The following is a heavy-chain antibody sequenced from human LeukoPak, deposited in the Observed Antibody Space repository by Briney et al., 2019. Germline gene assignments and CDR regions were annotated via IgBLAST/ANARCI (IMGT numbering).Heavy chain of an antibody. J-gene: IGHJ4*02. CDR2: IRDSGSTI. CDR3: VRDRLGDYDSSGYYDN. D-gene: IGHD3-22*01. Sequence: GGSLTLSCPPSGFTFSDYYMSWIRQAQGKGLGWVSYIRDSGSTIYYADSVKGRFTISRDNAKKSLYLQMNSLRAEDTAVYYCVRDRLGDYDSSGYYDNWGQGTLVTVSS. V-gene: IGHV3-11*01. CDR1: GFTFSDYY.